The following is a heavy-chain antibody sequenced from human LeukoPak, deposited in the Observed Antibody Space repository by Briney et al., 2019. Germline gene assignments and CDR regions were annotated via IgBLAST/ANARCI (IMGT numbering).Heavy chain of an antibody. CDR1: GYTFTAYD. J-gene: IGHJ4*02. CDR2: INPNNGDT. Sequence: ASVKVSCKASGYTFTAYDIHCVRQAPGQGLEWMGGINPNNGDTYYAQKFQDRITMTRDTSISTAYMELSRLRSDDTAVFYCARVAHNYDLLTGYYPYLDYFDFWGQGTLVTVSS. V-gene: IGHV1-2*02. CDR3: ARVAHNYDLLTGYYPYLDYFDF. D-gene: IGHD3-9*01.